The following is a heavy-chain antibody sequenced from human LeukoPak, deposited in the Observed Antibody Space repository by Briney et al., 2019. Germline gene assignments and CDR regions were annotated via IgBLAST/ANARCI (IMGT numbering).Heavy chain of an antibody. D-gene: IGHD2-15*01. CDR1: GFTFSSYA. V-gene: IGHV3-30*04. CDR3: ARVPYCSGGSCYWRLIDY. CDR2: ISYDGSNK. J-gene: IGHJ4*02. Sequence: PGGSLRLSCAASGFTFSSYAMHWVRQAPGKGREWVAVISYDGSNKYYADSVKGRFTISRDNSKNTLYLQMNSLRAEDTAVYYCARVPYCSGGSCYWRLIDYWGQGTLVTVSS.